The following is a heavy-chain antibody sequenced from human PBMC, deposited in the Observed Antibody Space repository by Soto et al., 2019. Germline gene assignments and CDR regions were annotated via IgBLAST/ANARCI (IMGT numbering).Heavy chain of an antibody. V-gene: IGHV4-59*01. J-gene: IGHJ4*02. CDR3: ARGDYGRPFDY. CDR1: GGSISSYY. CDR2: IYYSGST. Sequence: SETLSLTCTVSGGSISSYYWSWIRQPPGKGLEWIGYIYYSGSTNYNPSLKSRVTISVDTSKNQFSLKLSSVTAADTAVYYCARGDYGRPFDYWGQGTLVTVSS. D-gene: IGHD4-17*01.